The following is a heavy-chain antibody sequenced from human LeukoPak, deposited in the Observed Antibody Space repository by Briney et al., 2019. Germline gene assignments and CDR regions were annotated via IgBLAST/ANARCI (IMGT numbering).Heavy chain of an antibody. D-gene: IGHD2-8*01. CDR2: ISSSSSYI. V-gene: IGHV3-21*01. CDR3: ASGVFLESPSDC. J-gene: IGHJ4*02. CDR1: GFTFSSYS. Sequence: GGSLRLSCAASGFTFSSYSMNWVRQAPGKGLEWVSSISSSSSYIYYADSVKGRFTISRDNAKNSLYLQMNSLRAEDTAVYYCASGVFLESPSDCWGQGTLVTVSS.